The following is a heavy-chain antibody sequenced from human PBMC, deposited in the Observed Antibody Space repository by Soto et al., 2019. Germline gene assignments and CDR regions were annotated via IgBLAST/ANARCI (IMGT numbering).Heavy chain of an antibody. J-gene: IGHJ5*02. V-gene: IGHV1-2*04. Sequence: QVQLVQSGAEVKKPGASVKVSCKASGYTFTGYYMHWVRQAPGQGLEWMGWINPNSGGTNYAQKFQGWATMTRDTSISTAYMELSRLRSDDTAVYYCARSTGPYFFSWFDPWGQGTLVTVSS. CDR3: ARSTGPYFFSWFDP. CDR1: GYTFTGYY. D-gene: IGHD2-21*01. CDR2: INPNSGGT.